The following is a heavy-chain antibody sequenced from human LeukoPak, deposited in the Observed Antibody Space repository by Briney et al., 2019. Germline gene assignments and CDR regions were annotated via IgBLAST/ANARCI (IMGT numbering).Heavy chain of an antibody. CDR2: IYHSGST. CDR1: GGSISSGGYS. J-gene: IGHJ4*02. V-gene: IGHV4-30-2*01. D-gene: IGHD3-22*01. CDR3: ARHGPQRTSGYSDY. Sequence: SQTLSLTCAVSGGSISSGGYSWSWIRQPPGKGLEWIGYIYHSGSTYYNPSLKSRVTISVDTSKNQFSLKLSSVTAADTAVYYCARHGPQRTSGYSDYWGQGTLVTVSS.